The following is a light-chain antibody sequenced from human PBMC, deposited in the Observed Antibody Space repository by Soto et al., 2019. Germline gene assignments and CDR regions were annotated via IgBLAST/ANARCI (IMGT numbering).Light chain of an antibody. J-gene: IGLJ2*01. CDR3: SSYAGGNILV. V-gene: IGLV2-14*01. Sequence: QSALTQPASVSGSPGQSITISCTGTSSDVGGYNYVSWYQQQSGKAPKLMIHEVSNRPSGVSNRFSGSKSGNTASLTISGLQAEDEADYYCSSYAGGNILVFGGGTQLTVL. CDR1: SSDVGGYNY. CDR2: EVS.